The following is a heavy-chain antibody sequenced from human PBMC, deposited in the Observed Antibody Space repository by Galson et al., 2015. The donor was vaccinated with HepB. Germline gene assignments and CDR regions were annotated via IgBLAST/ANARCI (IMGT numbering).Heavy chain of an antibody. CDR3: ARHVPSLRWPGGDWFDP. V-gene: IGHV4-59*08. CDR2: VPNTGTT. Sequence: ETLSLTCTVSRISISTYYWSWIRQTPGKGLEWIGFVPNTGTTNYNPSLKTRVTISVDTSKNQFSLSLTSVTAADTAVYHCARHVPSLRWPGGDWFDPWGPGILVTVSS. D-gene: IGHD4-23*01. CDR1: RISISTYY. J-gene: IGHJ5*02.